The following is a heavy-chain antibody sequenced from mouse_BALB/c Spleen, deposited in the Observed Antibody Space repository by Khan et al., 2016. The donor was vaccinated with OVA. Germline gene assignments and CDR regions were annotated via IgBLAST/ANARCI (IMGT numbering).Heavy chain of an antibody. D-gene: IGHD2-2*01. CDR2: INPNNGGI. CDR1: GYTFTDFI. J-gene: IGHJ3*01. V-gene: IGHV1-18*01. Sequence: VRLQQSGPELVKPGASVKISCKASGYTFTDFIIDWVKQSLGESLEWIGDINPNNGGIMYNQKFKGKATLTVDKSSSTAYMELRSLTSEDTEVYYCARHGYGGFAYWGQGTLVTVSA. CDR3: ARHGYGGFAY.